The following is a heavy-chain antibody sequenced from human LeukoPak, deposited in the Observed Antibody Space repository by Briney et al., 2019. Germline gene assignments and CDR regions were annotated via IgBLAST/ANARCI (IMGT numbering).Heavy chain of an antibody. CDR1: GFTFSIYA. J-gene: IGHJ4*02. D-gene: IGHD2-15*01. V-gene: IGHV3-23*01. CDR2: ISGSGGST. CDR3: AKKRNCSGGSCSGIFDY. Sequence: AGGSLRLSCAASGFTFSIYAMSCVRQAPGKGLEWVSAISGSGGSTYYADSVKGRFTISRDNSKNTLYLQMNSLRAEDTAVYYCAKKRNCSGGSCSGIFDYWGQGTLVTVSS.